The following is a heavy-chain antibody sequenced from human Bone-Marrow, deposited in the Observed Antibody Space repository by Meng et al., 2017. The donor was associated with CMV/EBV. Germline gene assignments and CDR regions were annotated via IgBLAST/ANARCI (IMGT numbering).Heavy chain of an antibody. CDR3: ARDMTTTWYGGSDS. J-gene: IGHJ4*02. Sequence: ASVKVSCKASGYTFTGHSTHWVRQAPGQGLEWMGWINPQSGDTNYAQNFQGRVTLTRDTSISTAYMELSSLRSDETAMYYCARDMTTTWYGGSDSWGQGTLVTVSS. CDR1: GYTFTGHS. V-gene: IGHV1-2*02. CDR2: INPQSGDT. D-gene: IGHD3-10*01.